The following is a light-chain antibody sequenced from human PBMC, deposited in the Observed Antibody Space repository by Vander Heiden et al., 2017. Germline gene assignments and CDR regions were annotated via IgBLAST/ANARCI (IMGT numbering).Light chain of an antibody. V-gene: IGKV3-15*01. CDR2: GAS. Sequence: EIVMTQSPATLSVSPGERATLFCRASHIVSSNLAWYQQKPGQPPRLLISGASTRATGVPARFSGSGSGTEFTLSISSVHSEDFAVYYCQYDDSWPLTFGGGTKVEIK. CDR1: HIVSSN. CDR3: QYDDSWPLT. J-gene: IGKJ4*01.